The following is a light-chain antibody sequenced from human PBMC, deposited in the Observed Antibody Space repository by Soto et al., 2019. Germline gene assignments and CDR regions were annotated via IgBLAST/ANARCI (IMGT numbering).Light chain of an antibody. CDR3: GTWDSSLSVGV. CDR2: DNN. CDR1: SSNIGNNY. Sequence: QSVLMQPPSVSAAPGQKVTISCSGSSSNIGNNYVSWYQQLPGTAPKLLIYDNNKRPSGIPDRFSGSKSGTSATLGITGLQTGDEADYYCGTWDSSLSVGVFGGGTKLTVL. V-gene: IGLV1-51*01. J-gene: IGLJ2*01.